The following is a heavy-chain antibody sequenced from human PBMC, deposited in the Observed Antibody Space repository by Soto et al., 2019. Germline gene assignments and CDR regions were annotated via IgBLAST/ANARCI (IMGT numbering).Heavy chain of an antibody. CDR1: GGSFGGYY. V-gene: IGHV4-34*01. Sequence: SETLSLTCAVYGGSFGGYYWSWIRQPPGKGLEWIGEINHSGSTNYNPSLKSRVTISVDTSKNQFSLKLSSVTAADTAVYYCARGPSDGGNSEGAPWGQGTLVTVSS. J-gene: IGHJ5*02. CDR3: ARGPSDGGNSEGAP. CDR2: INHSGST. D-gene: IGHD2-21*02.